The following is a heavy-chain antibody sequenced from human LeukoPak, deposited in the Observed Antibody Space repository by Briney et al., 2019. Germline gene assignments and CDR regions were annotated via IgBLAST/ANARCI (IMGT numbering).Heavy chain of an antibody. CDR3: AKGLRFLEWLTPFDY. Sequence: GRSLRLSCAASGFTFDDYAMHWVRQAPGKGLEWVSGISWNSGSIGYADPVKGRFTISRDNAKNSLYLQMNSLRAEDTALYYCAKGLRFLEWLTPFDYWGQGTLVTVSS. CDR1: GFTFDDYA. J-gene: IGHJ4*02. CDR2: ISWNSGSI. V-gene: IGHV3-9*01. D-gene: IGHD3-3*01.